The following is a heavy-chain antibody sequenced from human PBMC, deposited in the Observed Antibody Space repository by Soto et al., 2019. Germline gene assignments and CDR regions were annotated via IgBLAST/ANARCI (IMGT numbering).Heavy chain of an antibody. D-gene: IGHD4-17*01. Sequence: SETLSLTCTVSGGSISSSSYYWGWIRQPPGKGLEWIGSIYYSGSTYYNPSLKSRVTISVDTSKNQFSLKLSSVTAADTAVYYCASPKEDDYGDYPPAHAAPRLGYAFDIWGQGTMVTVSS. V-gene: IGHV4-39*01. CDR1: GGSISSSSYY. CDR2: IYYSGST. J-gene: IGHJ3*02. CDR3: ASPKEDDYGDYPPAHAAPRLGYAFDI.